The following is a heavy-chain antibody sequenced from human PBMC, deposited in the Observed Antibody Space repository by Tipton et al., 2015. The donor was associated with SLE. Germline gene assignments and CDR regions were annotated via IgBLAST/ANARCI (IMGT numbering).Heavy chain of an antibody. CDR3: ARGGGGSYYVKDS. V-gene: IGHV4-59*01. CDR1: GGSISSYY. J-gene: IGHJ4*02. D-gene: IGHD1-26*01. CDR2: IYYSGST. Sequence: TLSLTCTVSGGSISSYYWSWIRQPPGKGLEWIGYIYYSGSTNYNPSLKSRVTISVDTSKNQFSLKLSSVTAADTAVYYCARGGGGSYYVKDSWGQGTLVAVSS.